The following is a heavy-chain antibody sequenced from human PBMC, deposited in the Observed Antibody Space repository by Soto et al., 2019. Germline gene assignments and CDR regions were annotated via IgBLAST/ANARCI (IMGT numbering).Heavy chain of an antibody. V-gene: IGHV4-30-4*01. Sequence: PSETLSLTCTVSGGSIINGDYYWTWLRQPPGKGLEWIGYIYFSGGTSYNPSLKSRSTISLDKSKNHFSLRLSSVTAADTAVYFCAGDRGYDILTYHLMSVRNGMGVWGQGTTVTVSS. D-gene: IGHD3-9*01. CDR3: AGDRGYDILTYHLMSVRNGMGV. CDR1: GGSIINGDYY. CDR2: IYFSGGT. J-gene: IGHJ6*02.